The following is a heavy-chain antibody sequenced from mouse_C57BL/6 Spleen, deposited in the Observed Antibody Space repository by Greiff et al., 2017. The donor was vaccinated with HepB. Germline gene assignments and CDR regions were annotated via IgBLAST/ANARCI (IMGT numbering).Heavy chain of an antibody. V-gene: IGHV3-6*01. CDR2: ISYDGSN. CDR3: ARDYYYYGSAGY. J-gene: IGHJ2*01. Sequence: EVQLVESGPGLVKPSQSLSLTCSVTGYSITSGYYWNWIRQFPGNKLEWMGYISYDGSNNYNPSLKNRISITRDTSKNQFFLKLNSVTTEDTATYYCARDYYYYGSAGYWGQGTTLTVSS. CDR1: GYSITSGYY. D-gene: IGHD1-1*01.